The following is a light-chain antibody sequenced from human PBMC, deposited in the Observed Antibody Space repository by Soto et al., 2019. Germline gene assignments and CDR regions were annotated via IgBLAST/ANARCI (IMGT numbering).Light chain of an antibody. CDR3: CSYAGTYTLL. J-gene: IGLJ2*01. V-gene: IGLV2-11*01. Sequence: QSALTQPRSVSGSPGQSVTISCTGTSSDVGGYKYVSWYQQHPGKAPKLMIYDVSKRPSGVPDRFSGSKSGNTASLTISGLQTEDEADYYCCSYAGTYTLLFGGGTKLTVL. CDR2: DVS. CDR1: SSDVGGYKY.